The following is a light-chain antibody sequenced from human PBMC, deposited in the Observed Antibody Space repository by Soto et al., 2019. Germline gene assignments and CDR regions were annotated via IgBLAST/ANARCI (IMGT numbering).Light chain of an antibody. J-gene: IGKJ3*01. CDR1: QDITNH. CDR2: DAS. CDR3: QKYDGVPH. V-gene: IGKV1-33*01. Sequence: DIQMTQSPSSLSASVGDTVTITCQASQDITNHLNWYQHKPGKAPNPLIYDASHLETGVPSRFTASGSGTYFPLTISSLQSEDIATYYCQKYDGVPHFGPGTRVDF.